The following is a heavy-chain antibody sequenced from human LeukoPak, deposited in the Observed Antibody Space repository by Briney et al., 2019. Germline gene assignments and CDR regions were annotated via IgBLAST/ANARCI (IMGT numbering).Heavy chain of an antibody. CDR1: GGSFSGYY. CDR2: INHSGST. CDR3: ATYCSSTSCAFDFDY. Sequence: PSETLSLTCAVYGGSFSGYYWSWIRQPPGKGLEWIGEINHSGSTNYNPSLKSRVTISVDTSKNQFSLKLSPVTAADTAVYYCATYCSSTSCAFDFDYWGQGTLVTVSS. D-gene: IGHD2-2*01. J-gene: IGHJ4*02. V-gene: IGHV4-34*01.